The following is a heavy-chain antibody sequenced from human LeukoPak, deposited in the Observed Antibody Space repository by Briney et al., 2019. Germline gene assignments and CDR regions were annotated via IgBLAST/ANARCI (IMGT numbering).Heavy chain of an antibody. CDR1: GYSFTSYY. V-gene: IGHV1-46*01. D-gene: IGHD6-19*01. CDR3: ARDPYSNGWYDYFDY. CDR2: INPSGGST. Sequence: GASVKVSCKASGYSFTSYYMHWVRQAPGQGLEWMGIINPSGGSTGYAQKFQGRVTMTRDTSTSTVYMELSSLRSEDTAVYYCARDPYSNGWYDYFDYWGQGTLVTVSS. J-gene: IGHJ4*02.